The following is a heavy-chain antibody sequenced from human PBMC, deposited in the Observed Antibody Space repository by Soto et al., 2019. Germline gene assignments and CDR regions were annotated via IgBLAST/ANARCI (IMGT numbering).Heavy chain of an antibody. Sequence: QVRLVQSGAAVKKPGASVKVSCKASGYTFTSYAMHWVRQAPGRRLGWMGWINAGNGNTKYSQKFQGRLTITRDTSASTAYMELSSLRSEDTALYYCARVVMGYWGQGTLVTVSS. CDR1: GYTFTSYA. CDR3: ARVVMGY. J-gene: IGHJ4*02. CDR2: INAGNGNT. D-gene: IGHD3-22*01. V-gene: IGHV1-3*01.